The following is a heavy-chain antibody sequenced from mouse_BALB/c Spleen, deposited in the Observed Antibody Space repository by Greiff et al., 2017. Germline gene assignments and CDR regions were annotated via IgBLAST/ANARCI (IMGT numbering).Heavy chain of an antibody. J-gene: IGHJ4*01. CDR1: GYTFTSYV. CDR3: ANGFYAMDY. CDR2: INPYNDGT. Sequence: EVQVVESGPELVKPGASVKMSCKASGYTFTSYVMHWVKQKPGQGLEWIGYINPYNDGTKYNEKFKGKATLTSDKSSSTAYMELSSLTSEDSAVYYCANGFYAMDYWGQGTSVTVSS. V-gene: IGHV1-14*01.